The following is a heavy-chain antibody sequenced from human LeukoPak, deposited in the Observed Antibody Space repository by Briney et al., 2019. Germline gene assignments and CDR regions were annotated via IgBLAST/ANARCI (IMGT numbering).Heavy chain of an antibody. CDR3: ARQTTSMVRGVIHDAFDI. Sequence: GESLKISCKGSGSSFTSYWIGWVRQLPGKGLEWMGIIYPGDSDTRYSPSFQGQVTISADKSISTAYLQWSSLKASDTAMYYCARQTTSMVRGVIHDAFDIWGQGTMVTVSS. CDR2: IYPGDSDT. J-gene: IGHJ3*02. D-gene: IGHD3-10*01. CDR1: GSSFTSYW. V-gene: IGHV5-51*01.